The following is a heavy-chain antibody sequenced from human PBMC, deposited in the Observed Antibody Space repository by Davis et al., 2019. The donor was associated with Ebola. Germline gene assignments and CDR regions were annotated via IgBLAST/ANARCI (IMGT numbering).Heavy chain of an antibody. CDR2: ITTTGDT. CDR1: GFTFSTYD. Sequence: GESLKISCAASGFTFSTYDMHWVRQLAGKSLEWVSTITTTGDTYYSGSVEGQFTISRDNAKNSLYLQMNSLRAEDTAVYYCARDREVQLEPDYYYYYGMDVWGKGTTVTVSS. CDR3: ARDREVQLEPDYYYYYGMDV. V-gene: IGHV3-13*01. D-gene: IGHD1-1*01. J-gene: IGHJ6*04.